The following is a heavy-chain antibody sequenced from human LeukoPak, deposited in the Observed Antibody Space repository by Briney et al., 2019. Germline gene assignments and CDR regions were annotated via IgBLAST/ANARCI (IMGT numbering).Heavy chain of an antibody. V-gene: IGHV3-21*01. CDR3: ARVVLLWFGESDNWFDP. CDR1: GFTFSSYS. J-gene: IGHJ5*02. CDR2: ISSSSSYI. Sequence: GGSLRLSCAASGFTFSSYSMNWVRQAPGKGLEWVSSISSSSSYIYYADSVKGRFTISRDNAKNSLYLQMNSLRAEDTAVYYCARVVLLWFGESDNWFDPRGQGTLVTVSS. D-gene: IGHD3-10*01.